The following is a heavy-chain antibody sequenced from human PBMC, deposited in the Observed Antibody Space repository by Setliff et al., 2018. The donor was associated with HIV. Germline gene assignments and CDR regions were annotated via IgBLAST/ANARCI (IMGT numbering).Heavy chain of an antibody. V-gene: IGHV4-39*01. CDR1: GGSISSDYYF. CDR2: IYYSGST. Sequence: PSETLSLTCTVSGGSISSDYYFWGWIRQPPGKGLEWIGTIYYSGSTYFNPSLKSRLTISVDTSKNQFSLKLSSVTAADTAVYYCARTKDCSSSSCPETHHYYYMDVWGKGTTVTVSS. J-gene: IGHJ6*03. CDR3: ARTKDCSSSSCPETHHYYYMDV. D-gene: IGHD2-2*01.